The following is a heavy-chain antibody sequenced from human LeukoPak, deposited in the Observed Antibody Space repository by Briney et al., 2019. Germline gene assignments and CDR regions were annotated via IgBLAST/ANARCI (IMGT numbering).Heavy chain of an antibody. D-gene: IGHD6-13*01. CDR2: ISGSGTDI. V-gene: IGHV3-11*04. CDR3: ARVGYSSSWYPRHYFDY. CDR1: GFTFSDPY. J-gene: IGHJ4*02. Sequence: GGSLRLSCEASGFTFSDPYMSWIRQAPGKGLECLSYISGSGTDINYADSVRGRFTISRDNAKNLLYLQMNDLRVEDTAVYYCARVGYSSSWYPRHYFDYWGQGTLVTVSS.